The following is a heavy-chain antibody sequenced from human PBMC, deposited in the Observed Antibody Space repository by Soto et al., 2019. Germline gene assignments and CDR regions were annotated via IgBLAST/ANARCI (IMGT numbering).Heavy chain of an antibody. D-gene: IGHD3-9*01. V-gene: IGHV3-11*01. CDR2: ISNSGSTI. Sequence: PGGSLRLSCAASGFSFSDFYMTWIRQAPGKGLEWVSYISNSGSTIYYSDSVKGRFTISRDNAKNSLYLQMNSLRAEDTAMYYCARANYDILTGYSDYWGQGTLVTVSS. J-gene: IGHJ4*02. CDR3: ARANYDILTGYSDY. CDR1: GFSFSDFY.